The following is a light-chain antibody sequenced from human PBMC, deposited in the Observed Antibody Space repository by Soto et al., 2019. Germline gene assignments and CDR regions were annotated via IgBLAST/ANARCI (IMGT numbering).Light chain of an antibody. V-gene: IGLV1-51*01. J-gene: IGLJ1*01. CDR3: GTWDSSLSAGYV. CDR1: SSNIGSNY. CDR2: DND. Sequence: QSVLTQPPSVSAAPGQKVTISCSGSSSNIGSNYVSWYQQLPGTAPKLLIYDNDNRPSGIPDRFSGSKSGTSATLVITGRQTGDEADYYCGTWDSSLSAGYVFGTGTKVTVL.